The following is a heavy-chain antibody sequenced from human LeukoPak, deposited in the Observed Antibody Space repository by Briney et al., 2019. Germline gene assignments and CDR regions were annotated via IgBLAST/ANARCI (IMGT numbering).Heavy chain of an antibody. Sequence: GASVKVSCKASGYTFTGYYMHWVRQAPGQGLEWMGWINPNSGGTKYAQKFQGWVTMTRDTSISTAYMELSRLRSDDTAVHYCARVSLSSSWYLDYWGQGTLVTVSS. CDR2: INPNSGGT. V-gene: IGHV1-2*04. D-gene: IGHD2-2*01. CDR1: GYTFTGYY. J-gene: IGHJ4*02. CDR3: ARVSLSSSWYLDY.